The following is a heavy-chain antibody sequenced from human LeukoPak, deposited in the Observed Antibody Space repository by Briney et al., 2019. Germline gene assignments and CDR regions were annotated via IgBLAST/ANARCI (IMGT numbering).Heavy chain of an antibody. J-gene: IGHJ4*02. CDR2: INHSGST. CDR1: GGSFSGYY. V-gene: IGHV4-34*01. CDR3: ARSPTHCSGGSCYSGFFDY. Sequence: SETLSLTCAVYGGSFSGYYWSWIRQPPGKGLEWIGEINHSGSTNYNPSLKSRVTISVDTSKNQFSPKLSSVTAADTAVYYCARSPTHCSGGSCYSGFFDYWGQGTLVTVSS. D-gene: IGHD2-15*01.